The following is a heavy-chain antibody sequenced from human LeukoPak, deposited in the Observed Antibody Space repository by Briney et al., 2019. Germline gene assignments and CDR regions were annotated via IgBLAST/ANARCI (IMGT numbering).Heavy chain of an antibody. D-gene: IGHD2/OR15-2a*01. J-gene: IGHJ4*02. CDR1: GNYW. V-gene: IGHV3-74*01. Sequence: GGSLRLSCAASGNYWMHWVRQAPGKGLVWVSHINSDGSWTSYADSVKGRFTISKDNAKNTVYLQMNNLRAEDTAVYYCVSFYEAYWGRGTLVTVSS. CDR2: INSDGSWT. CDR3: VSFYEAY.